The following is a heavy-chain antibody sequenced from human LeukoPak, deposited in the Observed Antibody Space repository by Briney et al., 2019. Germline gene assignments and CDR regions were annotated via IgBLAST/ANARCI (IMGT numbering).Heavy chain of an antibody. CDR1: GYTITSYG. CDR2: ISAYNGNT. J-gene: IGHJ2*01. CDR3: ARIIAAAGTRYFDL. Sequence: GASVKVSCKASGYTITSYGISWVRQAPGQGLEWMGWISAYNGNTNYAQKLQGRVTMTTDTSTSTAYMELRSLRSDDTAVYYCARIIAAAGTRYFDLWGRGTLVTVSS. D-gene: IGHD6-13*01. V-gene: IGHV1-18*01.